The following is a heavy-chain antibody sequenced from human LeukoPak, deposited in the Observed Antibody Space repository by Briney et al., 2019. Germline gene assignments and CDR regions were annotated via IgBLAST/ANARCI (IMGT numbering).Heavy chain of an antibody. J-gene: IGHJ3*02. D-gene: IGHD3-22*01. Sequence: SETLSLTCTVSGGSISSYYWSWIRQPAGKGLEWIGRIYTSGSTNYNPSLKSRVTMSVDTSKNQFSLKLSSVTAADTAVYYCARVLSGYYDSSGYYRDAFDIWSQGTMVTVSS. V-gene: IGHV4-4*07. CDR1: GGSISSYY. CDR3: ARVLSGYYDSSGYYRDAFDI. CDR2: IYTSGST.